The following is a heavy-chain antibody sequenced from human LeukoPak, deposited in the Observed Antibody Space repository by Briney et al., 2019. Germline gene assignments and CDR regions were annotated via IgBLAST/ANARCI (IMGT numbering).Heavy chain of an antibody. Sequence: GGSLRLSCAASGFTFDDYAMHWVRQTPGKGLECVSLISEDGGDTLYADSAKGRFTISRDNSKNSLYLQMNSLRAEDTAFYYCAKDKTRGPGDYWGQGTLVTVSS. CDR2: ISEDGGDT. CDR1: GFTFDDYA. J-gene: IGHJ4*02. D-gene: IGHD1-14*01. V-gene: IGHV3-43*02. CDR3: AKDKTRGPGDY.